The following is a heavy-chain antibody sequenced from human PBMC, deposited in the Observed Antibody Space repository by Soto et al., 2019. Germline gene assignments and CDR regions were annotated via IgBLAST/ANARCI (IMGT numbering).Heavy chain of an antibody. J-gene: IGHJ4*02. Sequence: EAQLVESGGGLVQPGGSLRLSCEASGFMFGVYWMNWVRQAPGKGLEWVANINDDGSERNYVDSVKGRFTISRDTPNNLLFLQMNSLRDEDTAVYYCAREFYGYYTYGPGDYWGQGTLVAVSS. CDR2: INDDGSER. V-gene: IGHV3-7*01. CDR1: GFMFGVYW. D-gene: IGHD3-3*01. CDR3: AREFYGYYTYGPGDY.